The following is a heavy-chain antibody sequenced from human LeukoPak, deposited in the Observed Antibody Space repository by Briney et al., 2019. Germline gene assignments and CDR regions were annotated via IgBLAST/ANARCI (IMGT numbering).Heavy chain of an antibody. J-gene: IGHJ6*04. D-gene: IGHD3-10*01. V-gene: IGHV4-38-2*02. CDR3: ATPGVRGTIDPFDV. CDR2: IHSSGAT. Sequence: SETLSLTCTVSGYSISSDYYCGWIRQPPGKGLEWIATIHSSGATYYNPSLRSRATIFLDRSANQFSLDLTSVSAADTAVYFCATPGVRGTIDPFDVWGNGTTVFVSS. CDR1: GYSISSDYY.